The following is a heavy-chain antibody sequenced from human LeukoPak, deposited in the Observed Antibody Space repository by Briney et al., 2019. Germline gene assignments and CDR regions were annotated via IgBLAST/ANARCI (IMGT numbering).Heavy chain of an antibody. CDR3: ARDPYTVTTPTG. Sequence: GGSLRLSCAASGFTFSSYSMNWVRQAPGKGLEWVSSISSSSSYIYYADSVKGRFTISRDNAKNSLYLQMNSLRAEDTAVYYCARDPYTVTTPTGWGQGTLVTVSS. J-gene: IGHJ4*02. V-gene: IGHV3-21*01. CDR2: ISSSSSYI. CDR1: GFTFSSYS. D-gene: IGHD4-17*01.